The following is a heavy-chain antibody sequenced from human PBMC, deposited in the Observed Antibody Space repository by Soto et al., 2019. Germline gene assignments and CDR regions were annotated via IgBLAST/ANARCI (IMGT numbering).Heavy chain of an antibody. V-gene: IGHV4-30-2*01. CDR3: AREISYYFDS. CDR1: GDSISLDGFS. CDR2: IYHSGAT. J-gene: IGHJ4*02. Sequence: QVQLQESGSGLVKPSQTLVLTCTVSGDSISLDGFSWSWIRQPPGKGLEWIGFIYHSGATYYNPSLKSRVTTSVDKSKNQFSLMLASVTAADTAVYYCAREISYYFDSWGQGTLVTVSS.